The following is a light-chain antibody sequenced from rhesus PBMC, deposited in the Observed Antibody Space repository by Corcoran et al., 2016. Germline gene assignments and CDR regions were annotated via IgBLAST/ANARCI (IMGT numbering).Light chain of an antibody. J-gene: IGKJ4*01. Sequence: DIQMTQSPSSLSASVGDKVTITCRASQGISSWLAWYQPKPGKAPKLLIYEASSLQSGVPSRFSGSGSGTDFTLAISSLQPEDFATYYCLQYSSSPLTFGGGTKVELK. CDR1: QGISSW. V-gene: IGKV1-22*01. CDR2: EAS. CDR3: LQYSSSPLT.